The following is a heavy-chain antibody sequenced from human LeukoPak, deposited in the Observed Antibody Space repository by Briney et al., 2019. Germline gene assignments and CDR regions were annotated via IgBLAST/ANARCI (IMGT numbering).Heavy chain of an antibody. J-gene: IGHJ3*02. CDR3: AKDIRPDQSGPFDI. D-gene: IGHD2-2*01. CDR1: GFTFDDYA. CDR2: ISWNSGSI. V-gene: IGHV3-9*03. Sequence: GRSLRLSCAASGFTFDDYAMHWVRQAPGKGLEWVSGISWNSGSIGYADSVKGRFTISRDNAKNSLYLQMNSLRAEDMALYYCAKDIRPDQSGPFDIWGQGTMVTVSS.